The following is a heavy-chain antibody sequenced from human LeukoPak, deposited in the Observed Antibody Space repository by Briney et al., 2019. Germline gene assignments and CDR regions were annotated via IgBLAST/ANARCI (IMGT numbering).Heavy chain of an antibody. CDR3: ARDQIDSSGYYYRNWFDP. CDR2: IYYSGST. V-gene: IGHV4-59*01. D-gene: IGHD3-22*01. J-gene: IGHJ5*02. Sequence: KPSETLSLTCTVSGGSISSYYWSWIRQPPGKGLEWIGYIYYSGSTNYNPSLKSRVTISVDTSKNQFSLKLSSVTAADTAVYYCARDQIDSSGYYYRNWFDPWGQGTLVTVSS. CDR1: GGSISSYY.